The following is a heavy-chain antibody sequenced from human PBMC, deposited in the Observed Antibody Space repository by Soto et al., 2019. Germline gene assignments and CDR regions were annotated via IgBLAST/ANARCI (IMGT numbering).Heavy chain of an antibody. D-gene: IGHD5-18*01. V-gene: IGHV3-9*01. CDR2: ISWDSSNI. J-gene: IGHJ4*02. CDR3: AKGGTYTA. Sequence: EVQLVESGGGLVQPGRSLRLSCAASGFTFDDYAMYWVRQAQGKGLEWVSGISWDSSNIGYADSVKGRFTSSRDNAKNFLYLQRIRLRAEDTAFYYCAKGGTYTAWGQVTLVTVSS. CDR1: GFTFDDYA.